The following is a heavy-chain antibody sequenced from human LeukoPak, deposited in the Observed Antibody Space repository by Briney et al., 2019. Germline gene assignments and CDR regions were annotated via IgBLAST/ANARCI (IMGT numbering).Heavy chain of an antibody. CDR1: GGSFSSYF. CDR3: ARDLGVVVVRNAFDI. CDR2: INHSGST. J-gene: IGHJ3*02. V-gene: IGHV4-34*01. Sequence: PSETLSLTCAVFGGSFSSYFWSWIRQSPGKGLEWIGEINHSGSTNYNPSLKSRVTISLGTSKNQFSLRLSSVTAADTAVYYCARDLGVVVVRNAFDIWGQGTMVTVSS. D-gene: IGHD3-22*01.